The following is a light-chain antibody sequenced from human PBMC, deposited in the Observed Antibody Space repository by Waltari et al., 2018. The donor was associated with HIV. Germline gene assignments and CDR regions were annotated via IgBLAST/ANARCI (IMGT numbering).Light chain of an antibody. J-gene: IGLJ2*01. Sequence: QSVLTQPPSTSGTPGQRVTISCSGSSSNIGSNTVSWFQQHPGKAPKVLIYGKNQRPSGVPDRFSGSKSGTSASLAIGGLQSEDEADYYCASWDDSLNGPVFGGGTTLTVL. CDR3: ASWDDSLNGPV. CDR2: GKN. CDR1: SSNIGSNT. V-gene: IGLV1-44*01.